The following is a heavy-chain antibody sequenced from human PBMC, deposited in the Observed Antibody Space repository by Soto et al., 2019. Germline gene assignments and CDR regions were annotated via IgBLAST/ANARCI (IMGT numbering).Heavy chain of an antibody. CDR2: ISGSGGST. J-gene: IGHJ4*02. CDR3: AKDVGYFDWFFGFDY. V-gene: IGHV3-23*01. Sequence: PGGSLRLSCAASGFTFSSYAMSWVRQAPGKGLEWVSAISGSGGSTYYADSVKGRFTISRDNSKNTLYLQMNSLRAEDTAVYYCAKDVGYFDWFFGFDYWGQGTLVTVSS. CDR1: GFTFSSYA. D-gene: IGHD3-9*01.